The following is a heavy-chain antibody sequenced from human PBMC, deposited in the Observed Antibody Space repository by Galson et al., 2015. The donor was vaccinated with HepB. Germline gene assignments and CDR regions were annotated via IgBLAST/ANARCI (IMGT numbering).Heavy chain of an antibody. CDR1: GFTFHDYT. J-gene: IGHJ4*02. Sequence: SLGVSCAASGFTFHDYTMHWVRQAPGEGLECVSLISWDGGSTYYADSVKGRFTISRDNSKNSLYLQMNSLRTEDTALYYCAKDIDTIGQFDYWGQGTLVTVSS. CDR3: AKDIDTIGQFDY. CDR2: ISWDGGST. D-gene: IGHD3-9*01. V-gene: IGHV3-43*01.